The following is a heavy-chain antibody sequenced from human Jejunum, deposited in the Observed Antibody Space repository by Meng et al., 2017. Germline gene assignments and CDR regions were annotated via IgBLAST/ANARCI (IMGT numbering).Heavy chain of an antibody. CDR3: AKRGGTSFSDSRGYELDS. V-gene: IGHV3-23*01. Sequence: GESLKISCSASGFTFSSYVLKWVRQAPGKGLEWVSSISSRGGRTNYADSVKGRFTISRDNSRSALYLQMNSLRDEDTAMHYCAKRGGTSFSDSRGYELDSWGQGTLVTVSS. CDR1: GFTFSSYV. CDR2: ISSRGGRT. J-gene: IGHJ4*02. D-gene: IGHD3-22*01.